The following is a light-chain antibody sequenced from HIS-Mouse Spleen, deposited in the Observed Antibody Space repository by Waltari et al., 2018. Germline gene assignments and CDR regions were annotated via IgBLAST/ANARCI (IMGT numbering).Light chain of an antibody. CDR1: SSDVGSYNL. Sequence: QSALTQPASVSGSPGQSITISCTGTSSDVGSYNLVSWYQQHPGKAPKLMIYEGSNRPSGVSNPFSGSKSGNTASLTISGLQAEDEADYYCCSYAGSSTFEVFGGGTKLTVL. J-gene: IGLJ2*01. CDR2: EGS. CDR3: CSYAGSSTFEV. V-gene: IGLV2-23*03.